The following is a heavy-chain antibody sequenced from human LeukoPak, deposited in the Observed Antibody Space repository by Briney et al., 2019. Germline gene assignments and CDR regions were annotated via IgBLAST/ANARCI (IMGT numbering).Heavy chain of an antibody. CDR1: GYSISSGYY. J-gene: IGHJ6*02. D-gene: IGHD3-22*01. CDR2: IYQSGST. Sequence: SETLSLTCSVSGYSISSGYYWGWIRQPPGKGLEWIGSIYQSGSTSYNPSLKSRVTISVDTSKNQFSLKLSSVTAADTAVYYCARDSAYYYDSSGYYPYYYYYYGMDVWGQGTTVTVSS. CDR3: ARDSAYYYDSSGYYPYYYYYYGMDV. V-gene: IGHV4-38-2*02.